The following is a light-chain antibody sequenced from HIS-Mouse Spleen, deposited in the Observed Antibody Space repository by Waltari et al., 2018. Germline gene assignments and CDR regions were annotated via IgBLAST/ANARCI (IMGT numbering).Light chain of an antibody. J-gene: IGLJ2*01. Sequence: SYELTQPPSVSVSPGQTACITCSGDKLGDKYACWYQQKPGQSPVLVIYQDSKRPSGSPERFSGSNSGNTATLTISGTQAMDEADYYCQAWDSSTANVVFGGGTKLTVL. V-gene: IGLV3-1*01. CDR2: QDS. CDR1: KLGDKY. CDR3: QAWDSSTANVV.